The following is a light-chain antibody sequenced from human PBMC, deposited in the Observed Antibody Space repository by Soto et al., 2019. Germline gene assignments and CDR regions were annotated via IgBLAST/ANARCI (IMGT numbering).Light chain of an antibody. Sequence: EIVMTPSPATLSVSPVERSTLSCRASQSVSSNLAWYQQTPGQAPRLLIYGASTRATGIPARFSGSGSGTEFTLTISSLQSEDFAVYYCQQYNNWPPLPFGGGTKVDIK. CDR1: QSVSSN. J-gene: IGKJ4*01. V-gene: IGKV3-15*01. CDR3: QQYNNWPPLP. CDR2: GAS.